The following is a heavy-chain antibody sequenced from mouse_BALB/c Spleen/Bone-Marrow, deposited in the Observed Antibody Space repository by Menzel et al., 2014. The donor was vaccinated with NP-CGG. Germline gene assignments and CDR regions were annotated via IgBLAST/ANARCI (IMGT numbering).Heavy chain of an antibody. V-gene: IGHV5-17*02. Sequence: EVQLVDFWGGLVQPGGSRKLSCAASGFTFSSFVLHWVRQARDLSLEWVASISRGSCTIYYADTVKGRFTISRDNPKNTLFLQMTSLKNEDTAMYYCARDVPLYDVGYFDYWGQGTTLTDSS. J-gene: IGHJ2*01. CDR3: ARDVPLYDVGYFDY. D-gene: IGHD2-14*01. CDR1: GFTFSSFV. CDR2: ISRGSCTI.